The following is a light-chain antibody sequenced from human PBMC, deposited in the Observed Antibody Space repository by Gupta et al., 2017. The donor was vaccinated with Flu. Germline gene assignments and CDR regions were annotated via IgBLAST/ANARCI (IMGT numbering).Light chain of an antibody. CDR1: SSNIGAGYD. CDR3: QSYDSSLRSYV. V-gene: IGLV1-40*01. Sequence: QSVLTPPPSVSGAPGQRVTIPCTGSSSNIGAGYDVHWYQQLLGTAPKLLIYGNINRPAGVPDRFSASKSGTSASLAITGLQAEDEADYYCQSYDSSLRSYVFGTGTKVTVL. CDR2: GNI. J-gene: IGLJ1*01.